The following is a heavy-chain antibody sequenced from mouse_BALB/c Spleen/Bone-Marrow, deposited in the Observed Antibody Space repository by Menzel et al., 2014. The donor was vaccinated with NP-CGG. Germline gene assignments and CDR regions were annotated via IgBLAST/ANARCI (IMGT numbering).Heavy chain of an antibody. CDR3: ARNYDYDGGYCAMDY. J-gene: IGHJ4*01. D-gene: IGHD2-4*01. CDR1: GYTFXSYW. V-gene: IGHV1-7*01. CDR2: INPITGYT. Sequence: QVQLQQSGAQVAKPGASVKMSCKASGYTFXSYWMHWVKQRPGQGLEWIGYINPITGYTEYNQKFKDKATLTADKSSSIAYMQLSSLTSEDSAVYYCARNYDYDGGYCAMDYWGQGTSVTVSS.